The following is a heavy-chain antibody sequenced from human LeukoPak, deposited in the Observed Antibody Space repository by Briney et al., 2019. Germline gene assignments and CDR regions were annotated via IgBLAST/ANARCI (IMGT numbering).Heavy chain of an antibody. V-gene: IGHV4-59*01. D-gene: IGHD2-21*01. CDR3: ARLDSCGADSCIDS. CDR1: GSSITGFH. J-gene: IGHJ4*02. CDR2: IQASGTT. Sequence: PSETLSLTCSVSGSSITGFHWGWIRQPPGKRLEWIGYIQASGTTKHNPSLKSRVTISIDTSKAQFSLNVNSVSAADTAMYYCARLDSCGADSCIDSWGQGNLVIVSS.